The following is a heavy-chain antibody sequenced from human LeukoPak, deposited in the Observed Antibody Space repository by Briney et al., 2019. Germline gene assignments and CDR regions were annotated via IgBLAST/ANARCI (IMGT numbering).Heavy chain of an antibody. CDR2: IRYDGSNK. D-gene: IGHD3-3*01. J-gene: IGHJ4*02. CDR1: GFTFSSYG. V-gene: IGHV3-30*02. Sequence: GSLRLSCAASGFTFSSYGMHWVRQAPGKGLEWVAFIRYDGSNKYYADSVKGRFTISRDNSKNTLYLQMNSLRAEDTAVYYCAKEGNLEWLLPDYWGQGTLVTVSS. CDR3: AKEGNLEWLLPDY.